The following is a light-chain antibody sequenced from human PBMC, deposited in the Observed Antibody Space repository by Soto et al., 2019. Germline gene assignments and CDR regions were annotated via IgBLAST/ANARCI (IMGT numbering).Light chain of an antibody. Sequence: EIVLTQSPGTLSLSPGERATLSCRASQSVSSNYLAWYLQKPGQDPILLIYGASTRATGIPGRFSGSGSGTDFTLTISRLEPEDFAVYYCQQYGSSPGTFGQGTKVDIK. CDR2: GAS. CDR1: QSVSSNY. V-gene: IGKV3-20*01. CDR3: QQYGSSPGT. J-gene: IGKJ1*01.